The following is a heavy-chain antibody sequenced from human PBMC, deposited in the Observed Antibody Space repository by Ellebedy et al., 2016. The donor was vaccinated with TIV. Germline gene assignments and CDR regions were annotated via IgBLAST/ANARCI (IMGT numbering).Heavy chain of an antibody. CDR2: IWYDGRNK. CDR3: AREFSSSWYWGLHY. D-gene: IGHD6-13*01. Sequence: PWGSLRLSCAASGFTFSSYGMHWVRQAPGQGLEWVAVIWYDGRNKYYADSVKGRFTISRDKSKNTLYLQMNSLRAEDTAVYYCAREFSSSWYWGLHYWGQGTLVTVSS. V-gene: IGHV3-33*01. J-gene: IGHJ4*02. CDR1: GFTFSSYG.